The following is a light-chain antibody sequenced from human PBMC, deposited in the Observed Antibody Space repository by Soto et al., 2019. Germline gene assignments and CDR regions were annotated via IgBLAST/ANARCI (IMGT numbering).Light chain of an antibody. CDR3: MQRT. Sequence: DIVMAQSPLSLPVTPGEPASISCRSSQSLLHSDGYNYLHWYLQKPGQSPQLLIYLGSNRASGVPDRFSGSGSGTDFTLKSSRVEGEDVGVYYCMQRTLGQGTK. J-gene: IGKJ1*01. CDR1: QSLLHSDGYNY. V-gene: IGKV2-28*01. CDR2: LGS.